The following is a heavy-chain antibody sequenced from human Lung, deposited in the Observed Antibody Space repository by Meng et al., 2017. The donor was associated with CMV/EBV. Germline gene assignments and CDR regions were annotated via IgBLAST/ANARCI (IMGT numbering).Heavy chain of an antibody. Sequence: QLQLRESGPGLVKPSETLSLTCAVSGDSITNHNWWAWVRQPPGKGLEWIGEIPHRGSSAYNPSLKSRVSMSIDKSKNQFSLKLTSVTAADTAVYHCLRRSGGSVWGQGTLVTVSS. J-gene: IGHJ1*01. D-gene: IGHD3-10*01. CDR1: GDSITNHNW. CDR2: IPHRGSS. V-gene: IGHV4-4*02. CDR3: LRRSGGSV.